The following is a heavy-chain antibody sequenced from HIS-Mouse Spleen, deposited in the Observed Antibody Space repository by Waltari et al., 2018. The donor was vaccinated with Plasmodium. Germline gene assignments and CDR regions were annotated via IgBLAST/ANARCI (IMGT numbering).Heavy chain of an antibody. CDR2: IKHDGSET. V-gene: IGHV3-7*01. J-gene: IGHJ2*01. CDR1: GFTFSGYW. CDR3: ASSWYWYFDL. D-gene: IGHD6-13*01. Sequence: EVQLVESGGGLVQPGGSLRLSCAASGFTFSGYWMSWVRQAPGKGLDVVANIKHDGSETYYVDSVKGRFTISRDNSKNSLYLQMNSMRAEDTAVYYCASSWYWYFDLWGRGTLVTVSS.